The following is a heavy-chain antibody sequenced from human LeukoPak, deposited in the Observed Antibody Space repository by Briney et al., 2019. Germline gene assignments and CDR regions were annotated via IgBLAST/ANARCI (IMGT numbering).Heavy chain of an antibody. D-gene: IGHD6-13*01. Sequence: GGSLRLSCAASGFSFDDYAMHWVRQAPGKGQEWVSGISWNGGSIGYADSVKGRFTISRDNAKNSLYLQMNSLRADDTALYYCAKDRGSSRYGRLDYWGQGTLVTVSS. J-gene: IGHJ4*02. CDR2: ISWNGGSI. V-gene: IGHV3-9*01. CDR3: AKDRGSSRYGRLDY. CDR1: GFSFDDYA.